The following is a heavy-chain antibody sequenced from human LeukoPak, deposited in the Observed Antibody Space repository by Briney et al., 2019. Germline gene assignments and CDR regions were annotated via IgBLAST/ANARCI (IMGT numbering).Heavy chain of an antibody. CDR3: ASSSYSSSFYY. Sequence: GASVKVSCKASGYTFTSYDINWVRQATGQGLEWMGWMNPNSGNTGYAQKFQGRVTITADESTSTAYMELSSLRSEDTAVYYCASSSYSSSFYYWGQGTLVTVSS. CDR2: MNPNSGNT. CDR1: GYTFTSYD. D-gene: IGHD6-6*01. J-gene: IGHJ4*02. V-gene: IGHV1-8*01.